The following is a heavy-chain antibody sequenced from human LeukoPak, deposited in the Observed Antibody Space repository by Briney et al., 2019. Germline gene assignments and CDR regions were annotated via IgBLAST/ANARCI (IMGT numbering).Heavy chain of an antibody. V-gene: IGHV4-30-4*07. J-gene: IGHJ5*02. CDR3: ARVVAAAGNNWFDP. CDR1: GASISSGGYS. D-gene: IGHD6-13*01. Sequence: SETLSLTCAVSGASISSGGYSWSWIRQTPGKGLEWIAYIHDSGSTYNNPSLKSRLSISIDTTKNQSSLKLNSVTAADTAVYYCARVVAAAGNNWFDPWGQGTLVTVSS. CDR2: IHDSGST.